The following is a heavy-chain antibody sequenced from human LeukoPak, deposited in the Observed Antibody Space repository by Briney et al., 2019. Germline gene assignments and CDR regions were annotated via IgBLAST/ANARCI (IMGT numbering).Heavy chain of an antibody. CDR2: IYYSGST. CDR3: ARADWFDP. J-gene: IGHJ5*02. V-gene: IGHV4-59*08. CDR1: GGSISSYY. Sequence: SETLSLTCTVSGGSISSYYWSWIRQPPGKGLEWIGFIYYSGSTNYNPSLKSRVTISVDTSKKQFSLKLRSVTAADTAVYYCARADWFDPWGQGTLVTVSS.